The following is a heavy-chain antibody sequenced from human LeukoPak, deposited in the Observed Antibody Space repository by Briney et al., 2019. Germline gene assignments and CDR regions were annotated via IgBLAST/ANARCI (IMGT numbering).Heavy chain of an antibody. J-gene: IGHJ4*02. CDR2: INPNSGGT. CDR1: GYTFTGYY. CDR3: ARGDIYWDY. Sequence: ASMKVSCKASGYTFTGYYMHWVRQAPGQGLDWMGWINPNSGGTNYAQNFQDRVSMTRDTSISTAYMELTNLRSDDTAVYYCARGDIYWDYWGQGTQVTVSS. V-gene: IGHV1-2*02.